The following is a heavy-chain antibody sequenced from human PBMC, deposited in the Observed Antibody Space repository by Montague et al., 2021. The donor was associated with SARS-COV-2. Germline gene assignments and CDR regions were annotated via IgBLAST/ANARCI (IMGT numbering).Heavy chain of an antibody. CDR2: IYYTGST. D-gene: IGHD5-12*01. V-gene: IGHV4-31*03. CDR3: ARGRGYTGYDSD. CDR1: GGSMNSGGYY. J-gene: IGHJ4*02. Sequence: TLSLTCTVSGGSMNSGGYYWSWIRQHPGKGLEWIGYIYYTGSTFYNPSLKSRLTMSVDTSQNQFSLRLISVTAADTAVYHCARGRGYTGYDSDWGQGTLVTVTS.